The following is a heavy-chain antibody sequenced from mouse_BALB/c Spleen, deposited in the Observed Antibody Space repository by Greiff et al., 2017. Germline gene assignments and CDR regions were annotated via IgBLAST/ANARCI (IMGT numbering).Heavy chain of an antibody. CDR3: ARDGETGTFDY. J-gene: IGHJ2*01. V-gene: IGHV3-6*02. CDR1: GYSITSGYY. Sequence: ESGPGLVKPSQSLSLTCSVTGYSITSGYYWNWIRQFPGNKLEWMGYISYDGSNNYNPSLKNRISITRDTSKNQFFLKLNSVTTEDTATYYCARDGETGTFDYWGQGTTLTVSS. CDR2: ISYDGSN. D-gene: IGHD4-1*01.